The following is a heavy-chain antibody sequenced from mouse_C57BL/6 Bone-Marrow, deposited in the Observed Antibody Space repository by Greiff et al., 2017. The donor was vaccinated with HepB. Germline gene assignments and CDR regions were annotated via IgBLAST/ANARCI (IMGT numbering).Heavy chain of an antibody. CDR3: ARRGASYSRAWFAY. Sequence: QVQLQQPGAELVKPGASVKMSCKASGYTFTSYWITWVKQRPGQGLEWIGDIYPGSGSTNYNEKFKSKATLTVVTSSSTAYMQLSSLTSEDSAVYYCARRGASYSRAWFAYWGQGTLVTVSA. D-gene: IGHD2-12*01. CDR2: IYPGSGST. V-gene: IGHV1-55*01. CDR1: GYTFTSYW. J-gene: IGHJ3*01.